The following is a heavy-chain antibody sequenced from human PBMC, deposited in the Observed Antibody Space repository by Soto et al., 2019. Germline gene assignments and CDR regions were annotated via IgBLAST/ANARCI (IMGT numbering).Heavy chain of an antibody. Sequence: QVQLQESGPGLVKPSQTLSLTCTVSGGSISSGGYYWSWIRQHPGKGLEWIGYIYYRGSTYYNLYLKSRVTISVDTSKNQVSLKLSSVTAADTVVYYCARVGGINWFDPWGQGTLVTVSS. CDR2: IYYRGST. J-gene: IGHJ5*02. CDR1: GGSISSGGYY. CDR3: ARVGGINWFDP. V-gene: IGHV4-31*03. D-gene: IGHD3-16*01.